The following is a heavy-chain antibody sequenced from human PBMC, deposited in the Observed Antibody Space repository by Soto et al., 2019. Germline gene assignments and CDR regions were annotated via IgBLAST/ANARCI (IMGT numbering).Heavy chain of an antibody. CDR1: GFTFSSYS. CDR2: ISSSSSYI. Sequence: EVQLVESGGGLVKPGGSLRLSCVASGFTFSSYSMNWVRQAPGKGLEWVSSISSSSSYIYYADSVKGRFTISRDNAKNSLYLQMNSLRAEDTAVYYCATHCSSTSCYDYWFDPWGQGTLVTVSS. V-gene: IGHV3-21*01. CDR3: ATHCSSTSCYDYWFDP. D-gene: IGHD2-2*01. J-gene: IGHJ5*02.